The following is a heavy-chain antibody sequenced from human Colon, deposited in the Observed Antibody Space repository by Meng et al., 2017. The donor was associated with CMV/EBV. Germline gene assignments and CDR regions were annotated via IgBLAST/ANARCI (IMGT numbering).Heavy chain of an antibody. D-gene: IGHD6-19*01. V-gene: IGHV3-43*01. J-gene: IGHJ4*02. CDR2: ISWDGGTT. CDR3: ASPGIPVAGTG. Sequence: GGSLRLSCAATGFRFEDYSMNWVRQGPGKGLEWVSLISWDGGTTYYADSVKGRFTISRDNAQNALFLQMNSLRVEDTAVYYCASPGIPVAGTGWGQGTLVTVSS. CDR1: GFRFEDYS.